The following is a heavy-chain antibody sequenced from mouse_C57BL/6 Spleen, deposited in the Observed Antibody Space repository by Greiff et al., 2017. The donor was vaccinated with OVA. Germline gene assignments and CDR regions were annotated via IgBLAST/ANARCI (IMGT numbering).Heavy chain of an antibody. CDR2: IYPGGGYT. J-gene: IGHJ2*01. CDR3: ARGGYYGSSPYYFDY. Sequence: QVQLQQSGAELVRPGTSVKMSCKASGYTFTNYWIGWAKQRPGHGLEWIGDIYPGGGYTNYNEKFKGKATLTADKSSSTAYMQFSSLTSEDSAIYYCARGGYYGSSPYYFDYWGQGTTLTVSS. CDR1: GYTFTNYW. D-gene: IGHD1-1*01. V-gene: IGHV1-63*01.